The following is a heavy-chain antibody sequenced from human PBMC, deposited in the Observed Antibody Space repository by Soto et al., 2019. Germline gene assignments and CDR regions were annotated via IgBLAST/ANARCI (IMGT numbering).Heavy chain of an antibody. V-gene: IGHV1-8*01. CDR2: MNPNSGNT. J-gene: IGHJ6*02. Sequence: QVQLVQSGAEVKKPGASVKVSCKASGYNFTSYDINWVRQATGQGLEWMGWMNPNSGNTGYAQKFQGRVTMTRNTSISTAYMERSRLRSEDTAVYYCARWPDGYYYYGMDVWGQGTTVSVSS. CDR3: ARWPDGYYYYGMDV. CDR1: GYNFTSYD.